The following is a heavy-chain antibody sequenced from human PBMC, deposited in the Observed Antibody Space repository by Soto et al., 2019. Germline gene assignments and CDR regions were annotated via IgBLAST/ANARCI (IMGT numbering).Heavy chain of an antibody. D-gene: IGHD4-4*01. CDR2: IWYDGSNK. CDR1: GFTFSSYG. J-gene: IGHJ4*02. V-gene: IGHV3-33*01. CDR3: ARDFVNDYSNEGDDYFDY. Sequence: QVQLVESGGGVVQPGRSLRLSCVVSGFTFSSYGMHWVRQAPGKGLEWVAVIWYDGSNKNYADSVRGRFTISRDNSKSTLYLQMDSLRAEDTAVYYCARDFVNDYSNEGDDYFDYWGQGTLVTVSS.